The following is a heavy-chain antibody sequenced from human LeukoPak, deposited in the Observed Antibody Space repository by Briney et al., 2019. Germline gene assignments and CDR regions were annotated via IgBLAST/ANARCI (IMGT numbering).Heavy chain of an antibody. CDR3: ARVPPPSLYDFWSGYTTDV. CDR2: INQDGSEK. J-gene: IGHJ6*04. Sequence: QAGGSLRLSCAASGFTFSSYAMTWVRQAPGKGLEWVANINQDGSEKSYVDSVKGRFTISRDNAKSSLYLQMNSLRAEDTAVYYCARVPPPSLYDFWSGYTTDVWGKGTTVTVSS. D-gene: IGHD3-3*01. CDR1: GFTFSSYA. V-gene: IGHV3-7*03.